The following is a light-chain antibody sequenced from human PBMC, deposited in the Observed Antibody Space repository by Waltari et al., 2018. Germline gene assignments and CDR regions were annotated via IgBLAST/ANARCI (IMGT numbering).Light chain of an antibody. CDR1: QSVSSK. CDR2: GAS. Sequence: ETVMTQSTATLSVSPGERATLSCRASQSVSSKLAWYQQKPGQAPRLLIYGASTRATDIPARFSGGGSGTEFTLIISSLQSEDFAVYFCQQYSYWPRTFGRGTKVEIK. V-gene: IGKV3-15*01. CDR3: QQYSYWPRT. J-gene: IGKJ1*01.